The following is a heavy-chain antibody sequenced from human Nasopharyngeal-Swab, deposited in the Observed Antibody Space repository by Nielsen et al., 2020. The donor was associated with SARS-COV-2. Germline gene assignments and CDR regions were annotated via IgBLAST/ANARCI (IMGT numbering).Heavy chain of an antibody. Sequence: GGSLRLSCAASGSTFSSYEMNWVRQAPGKGLEWISYISSSGSTIYYADSVKGRFTISRDDAKNSLFLQMNSLRAEDTAVYYCARSMVRGVKGPFDPWGQGTLVTVSS. V-gene: IGHV3-48*03. CDR1: GSTFSSYE. CDR3: ARSMVRGVKGPFDP. CDR2: ISSSGSTI. J-gene: IGHJ5*02. D-gene: IGHD3-10*01.